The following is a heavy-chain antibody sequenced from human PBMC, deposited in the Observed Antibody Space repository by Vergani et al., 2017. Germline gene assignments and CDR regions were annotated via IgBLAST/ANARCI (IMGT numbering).Heavy chain of an antibody. CDR3: ARRGYYYDSSGYFPYYFDY. D-gene: IGHD3-22*01. Sequence: QVQLVQSGAEVKKPESSVKVSCKASGGTFSSYAISWVRQAPGQGLEWMGRIIPIFGTANYAQKFQGRVTITADESTSTAYMELSSLRSEDTAVYYCARRGYYYDSSGYFPYYFDYWGQGTLVTVSS. J-gene: IGHJ4*02. CDR2: IIPIFGTA. V-gene: IGHV1-69*13. CDR1: GGTFSSYA.